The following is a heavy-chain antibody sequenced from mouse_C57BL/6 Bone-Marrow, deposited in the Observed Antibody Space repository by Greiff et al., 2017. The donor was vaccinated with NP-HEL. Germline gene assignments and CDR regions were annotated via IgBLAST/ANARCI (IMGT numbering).Heavy chain of an antibody. D-gene: IGHD2-3*01. J-gene: IGHJ4*01. CDR3: AREDDGYYDYARDY. CDR2: IYPRSGNT. Sequence: QVQLKESGAELARPGASVKLSCKASGYTFTSYGISWVKQRTGQGLEWIGEIYPRSGNTYYNEKFKGKATLTADKSSSTAYMELRSLTSEDSAVYFCAREDDGYYDYARDYWGQGTSVTVSS. CDR1: GYTFTSYG. V-gene: IGHV1-81*01.